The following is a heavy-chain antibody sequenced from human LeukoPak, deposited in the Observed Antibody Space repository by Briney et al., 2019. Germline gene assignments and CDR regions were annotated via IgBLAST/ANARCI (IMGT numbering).Heavy chain of an antibody. CDR2: IRYDGNNK. V-gene: IGHV3-30*02. Sequence: PGGSLKLSCAASGFTFSTYGMHWVRQAPGKGLEWVSFIRYDGNNKYYADFVKGRFTISRDNSKNTLYLHMNSLRTEDTAVYYCAKIEGKYQLANVPDHWGQGTLVTVSS. D-gene: IGHD2-2*01. CDR3: AKIEGKYQLANVPDH. J-gene: IGHJ4*02. CDR1: GFTFSTYG.